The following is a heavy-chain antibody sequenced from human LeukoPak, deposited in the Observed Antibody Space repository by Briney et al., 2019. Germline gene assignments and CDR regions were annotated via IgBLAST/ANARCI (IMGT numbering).Heavy chain of an antibody. J-gene: IGHJ4*02. V-gene: IGHV3-30*18. Sequence: GGSLRLSCAASGFTFSSYGMHWVRQAPGKGLEWVAVISYDGSNKYCADSVKGRFTISRDNSKNTLYLQMNSLRAEDTAVYYCAKDVLDGSYFDYWGQGTLVTVSS. CDR3: AKDVLDGSYFDY. CDR2: ISYDGSNK. CDR1: GFTFSSYG. D-gene: IGHD1-26*01.